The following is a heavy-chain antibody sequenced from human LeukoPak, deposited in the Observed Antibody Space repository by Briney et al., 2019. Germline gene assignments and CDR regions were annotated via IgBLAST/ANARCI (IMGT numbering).Heavy chain of an antibody. CDR3: TTMTTVTPRFHPKDYSYYMDV. CDR1: GFTFSNAW. J-gene: IGHJ6*03. Sequence: GGSLRLSCAASGFTFSNAWMSWVRQAPGKGLEWVGRIKSKTDGGTTDYAAPVNGRITISRDDSKNTLYLQMNSLKTEDTAVYYCTTMTTVTPRFHPKDYSYYMDVWGKGTTVTVSS. V-gene: IGHV3-15*01. CDR2: IKSKTDGGTT. D-gene: IGHD4-17*01.